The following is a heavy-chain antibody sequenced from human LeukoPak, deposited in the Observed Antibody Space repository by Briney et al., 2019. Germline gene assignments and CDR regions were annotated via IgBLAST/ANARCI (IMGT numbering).Heavy chain of an antibody. CDR1: GVSISSYY. D-gene: IGHD2-15*01. CDR2: IYYSGST. J-gene: IGHJ3*02. Sequence: SETLSLTCTVSGVSISSYYWSWIRQPPGKGLEWLGYIYYSGSTNYNPSLKSRVTISVDTSKNQFSLKLSSVTAADTAVYYCARRDIVVVEDAFDIWGQGTMVTVSS. CDR3: ARRDIVVVEDAFDI. V-gene: IGHV4-59*01.